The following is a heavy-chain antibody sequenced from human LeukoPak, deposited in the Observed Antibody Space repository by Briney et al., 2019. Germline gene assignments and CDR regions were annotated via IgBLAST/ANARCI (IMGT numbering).Heavy chain of an antibody. CDR3: ARAQWRTFGGVIAPFDY. CDR1: GFAFSSYG. D-gene: IGHD3-16*02. V-gene: IGHV3-21*01. CDR2: ISSSSSYI. Sequence: GGSLRLSCAASGFAFSSYGMNWVRQAPGKGLEWVSSISSSSSYIYYADSVKGRFTISRDNAKNSLYLQMNSLRAEDTAVYYCARAQWRTFGGVIAPFDYWGQGTLVTVSS. J-gene: IGHJ4*02.